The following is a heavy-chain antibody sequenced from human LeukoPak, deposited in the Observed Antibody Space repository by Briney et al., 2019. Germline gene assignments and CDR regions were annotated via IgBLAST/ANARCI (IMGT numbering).Heavy chain of an antibody. CDR2: ISAYNGNT. CDR3: PVAYGDYFDY. V-gene: IGHV1-18*01. Sequence: GASVKVSCKASGYTFTSYGISWVRQAPGQGLEWMGWISAYNGNTNYAQKLQGRVTMTTDTSTSTAYMELSSVTAADTAVYYCPVAYGDYFDYWGQGTLVTVSS. D-gene: IGHD4-17*01. CDR1: GYTFTSYG. J-gene: IGHJ4*02.